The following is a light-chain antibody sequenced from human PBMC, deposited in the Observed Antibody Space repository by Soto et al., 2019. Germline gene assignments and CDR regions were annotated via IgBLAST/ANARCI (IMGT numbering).Light chain of an antibody. Sequence: EIVMTQSPGTLSVSPGERVTLSCRASQSVTTNLAWYQQQPGQTPRLLIYDISARASGIPGRFSGSGSGTDFTLTISSLQSEDFAVYYCQQCLDWPFTFGGGTKVEI. CDR2: DIS. V-gene: IGKV3-15*01. CDR1: QSVTTN. J-gene: IGKJ4*01. CDR3: QQCLDWPFT.